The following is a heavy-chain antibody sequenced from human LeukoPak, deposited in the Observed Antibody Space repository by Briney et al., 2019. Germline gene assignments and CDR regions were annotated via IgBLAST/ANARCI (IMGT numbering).Heavy chain of an antibody. Sequence: PGGSLRLSCAASGFTFSSYSMNWVRQAPGKGLEWVSSISSSSSYIYYADSVKGRFTISRDNAKNSLYLQMNSLRAEDTAVYYRATGGGGSYYEFDYWGPGTLVTVSS. CDR1: GFTFSSYS. CDR2: ISSSSSYI. D-gene: IGHD1-26*01. V-gene: IGHV3-21*01. J-gene: IGHJ4*02. CDR3: ATGGGGSYYEFDY.